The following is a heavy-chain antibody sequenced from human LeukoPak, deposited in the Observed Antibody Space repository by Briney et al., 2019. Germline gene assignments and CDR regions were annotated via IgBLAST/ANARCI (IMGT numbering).Heavy chain of an antibody. Sequence: SETLSLTCTVSGGSISSYYWGWLRQPPGQGLEWLGSIYYSGTAFYNPSLKSRITISLDMSKNQFSLNLSSVTAADTAVYYCARDSGLAVAVRLWGQGTLVTVSS. V-gene: IGHV4-39*07. CDR1: GGSISSYY. CDR3: ARDSGLAVAVRL. CDR2: IYYSGTA. J-gene: IGHJ4*02. D-gene: IGHD6-19*01.